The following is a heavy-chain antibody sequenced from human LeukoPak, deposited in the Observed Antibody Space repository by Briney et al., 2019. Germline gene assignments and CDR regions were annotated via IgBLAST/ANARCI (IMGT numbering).Heavy chain of an antibody. CDR3: AKEHMAVTGYFDG. CDR1: GGSVTSGSNY. CDR2: IYSSGST. J-gene: IGHJ4*02. V-gene: IGHV4-61*01. Sequence: SETLSLTCTVSGGSVTSGSNYWSWIRQPPGRGLEWIGYIYSSGSTEYNPGLTSRVTISRDPSKIQFSLKLRSVTAADTAVYFCAKEHMAVTGYFDGWGKGTLVSVSS. D-gene: IGHD6-19*01.